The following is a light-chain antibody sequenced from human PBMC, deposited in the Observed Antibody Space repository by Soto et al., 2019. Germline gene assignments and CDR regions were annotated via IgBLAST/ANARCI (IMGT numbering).Light chain of an antibody. J-gene: IGKJ5*01. CDR1: QSVSSSY. V-gene: IGKV3-20*01. CDR3: QQYGSSPIT. Sequence: DIVLTQSPGTLSLSPGERATLSCRASQSVSSSYFAWYQQKPGQAPRLLIYGASSRDTGIPDRFSGSGSGTEFTLTISRLEPEDFAVYYCQQYGSSPITFGQGTRLEIK. CDR2: GAS.